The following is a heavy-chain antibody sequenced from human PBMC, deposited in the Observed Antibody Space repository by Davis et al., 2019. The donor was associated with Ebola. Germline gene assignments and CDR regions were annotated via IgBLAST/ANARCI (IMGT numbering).Heavy chain of an antibody. CDR3: ARGITMIVVNDAFDI. Sequence: GESLKISCAASGFSFSTYAVTWVRQAPGKGLEWVSAISGTGGSTYYTESVKGRFTISRDNAKNTLYLQMNSLRAEDTAVYYCARGITMIVVNDAFDIWGQGTMVTVSS. CDR1: GFSFSTYA. J-gene: IGHJ3*02. D-gene: IGHD3-22*01. CDR2: ISGTGGST. V-gene: IGHV3-23*01.